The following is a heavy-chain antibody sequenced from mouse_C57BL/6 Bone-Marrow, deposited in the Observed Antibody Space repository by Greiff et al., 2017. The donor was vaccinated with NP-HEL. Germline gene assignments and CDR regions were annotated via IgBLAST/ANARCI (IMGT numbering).Heavy chain of an antibody. CDR3: ARIYYDYDHWYFDV. D-gene: IGHD2-4*01. CDR2: ISNLAYSI. CDR1: GFTFSDYG. V-gene: IGHV5-15*01. J-gene: IGHJ1*03. Sequence: EVKLVESGGGLVQPGGSLKLSCAASGFTFSDYGMAWVRQAPRKGPEWVAFISNLAYSIYYADTVTGRFTISRENAKNTLYLEMSSLRSEDTAMYYCARIYYDYDHWYFDVWGTGTTVTVSS.